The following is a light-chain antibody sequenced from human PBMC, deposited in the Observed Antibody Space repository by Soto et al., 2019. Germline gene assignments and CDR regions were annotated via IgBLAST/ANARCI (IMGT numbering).Light chain of an antibody. CDR2: GAS. Sequence: IVLTQSPGTLSFSPVERATLSCSASQSVTTQLAWYHQKPGQAPRLIIHGASSRATGVPDRITGSGFGTDFTFSISRLEPEDFAVYYCQQYGGSTRTFGQGTKVDIK. J-gene: IGKJ1*01. V-gene: IGKV3-20*01. CDR1: QSVTTQ. CDR3: QQYGGSTRT.